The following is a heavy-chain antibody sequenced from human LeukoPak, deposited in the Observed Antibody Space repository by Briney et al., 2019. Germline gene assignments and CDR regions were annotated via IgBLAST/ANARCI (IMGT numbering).Heavy chain of an antibody. CDR1: GFTVSSNY. Sequence: PGGSLRLSCAASGFTVSSNYMSWVRQAPGKGLEWVSVIYSGGSTYYADPVKGRFTISRDNSKNTLYLQMNSLRAEDTAVYYCARVAGTPFDYWGQGTLATVSS. CDR2: IYSGGST. D-gene: IGHD6-13*01. J-gene: IGHJ4*02. V-gene: IGHV3-66*01. CDR3: ARVAGTPFDY.